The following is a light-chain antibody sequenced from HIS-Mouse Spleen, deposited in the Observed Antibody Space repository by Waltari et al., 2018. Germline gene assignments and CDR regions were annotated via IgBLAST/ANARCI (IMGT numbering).Light chain of an antibody. CDR1: QSVSSSY. J-gene: IGKJ3*01. Sequence: VLTQSPGTLSLSPGERATLSCRASQSVSSSYLAWYQQKPGQAPRLLIYGASSRATGIPDRFSGSGSGTDFTLTISRLEPEDFAVYYCQQYGSSPFTFGPGTKVDIK. CDR3: QQYGSSPFT. CDR2: GAS. V-gene: IGKV3-20*01.